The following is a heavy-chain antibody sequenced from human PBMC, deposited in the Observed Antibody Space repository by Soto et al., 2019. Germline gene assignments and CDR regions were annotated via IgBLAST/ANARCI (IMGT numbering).Heavy chain of an antibody. CDR2: ISYDGSNK. CDR3: AKVPYCSGGSCYLYYFDY. V-gene: IGHV3-30*18. CDR1: GFTFSSYG. J-gene: IGHJ4*02. Sequence: QPGGSLRLSCAASGFTFSSYGMHWVRQAPGKGLEWVAVISYDGSNKYYADSVKGRFTISRDNSKNTLYLQMNSLRAEDTAVYYCAKVPYCSGGSCYLYYFDYWGQGTLVTVSS. D-gene: IGHD2-15*01.